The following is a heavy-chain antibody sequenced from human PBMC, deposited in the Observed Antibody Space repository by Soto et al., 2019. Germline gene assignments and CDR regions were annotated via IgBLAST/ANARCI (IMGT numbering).Heavy chain of an antibody. Sequence: LRLSCTASEFSLSTYSMNWVRQAPGKGLEWVSSISTRSDVYYADSVKGRFTIARDNAKNSLSLQMNSLSAEDTGVYYCAREKTAWPLAYGLEVWGRGTTVTVSS. D-gene: IGHD2-21*02. CDR1: EFSLSTYS. J-gene: IGHJ6*02. CDR3: AREKTAWPLAYGLEV. V-gene: IGHV3-21*03. CDR2: ISTRSDV.